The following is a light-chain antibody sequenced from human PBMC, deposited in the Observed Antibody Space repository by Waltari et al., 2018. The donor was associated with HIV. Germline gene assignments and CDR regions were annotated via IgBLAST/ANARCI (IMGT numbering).Light chain of an antibody. CDR3: QQYTNWPLT. CDR2: GES. Sequence: EIVMTQSPATLSVSPGESATLSCRASQSLSSNLAWYQQKPGQAPRLLIYGESTRATGIPARFSGSGSGTEFTLTISSLQSEDFAVYYCQQYTNWPLTFGGGTKVEIK. CDR1: QSLSSN. V-gene: IGKV3-15*01. J-gene: IGKJ4*01.